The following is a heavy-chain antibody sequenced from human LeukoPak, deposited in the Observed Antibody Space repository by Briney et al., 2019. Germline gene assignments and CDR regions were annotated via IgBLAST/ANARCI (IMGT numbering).Heavy chain of an antibody. CDR2: INHSGST. V-gene: IGHV4-34*01. CDR3: ARLADCSSTSCSFDP. D-gene: IGHD2-2*01. J-gene: IGHJ5*02. Sequence: PSETLSLTCAVYGGSFSGYYWSLIRQPPRKGLEWIGEINHSGSTNYNPSLKSRVTISVDTSKNQFSLKLSSVTAADTAVYYCARLADCSSTSCSFDPWGQGTLVTVSS. CDR1: GGSFSGYY.